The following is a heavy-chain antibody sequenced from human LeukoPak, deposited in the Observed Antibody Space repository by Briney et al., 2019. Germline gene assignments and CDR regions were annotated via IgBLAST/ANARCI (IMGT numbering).Heavy chain of an antibody. CDR1: GGSFSGYY. CDR2: INHSGGT. D-gene: IGHD3-22*01. CDR3: ASIFDSSGYTYGMDV. V-gene: IGHV4-34*01. J-gene: IGHJ6*02. Sequence: PSETLSLTCAVYGGSFSGYYWSWIRQPPGKGLEWIGEINHSGGTNYNPSLKSRVTISVDTSKNQFSLKLSSVTAADTAVYYCASIFDSSGYTYGMDVWGQGTTVTVSS.